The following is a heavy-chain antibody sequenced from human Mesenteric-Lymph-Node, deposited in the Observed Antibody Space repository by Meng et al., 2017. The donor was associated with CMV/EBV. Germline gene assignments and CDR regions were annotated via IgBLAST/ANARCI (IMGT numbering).Heavy chain of an antibody. CDR2: INHSGST. Sequence: GSLRLSCAVYGGSFSGYYWSWIRQPPGKGLEWIGEINHSGSTNYNPSLKSRVTISVDTSKNQFSLKLSSVTAADTAVYYCARKVATMVRGVNARRGGYFDYWGQGTLVTVSS. J-gene: IGHJ4*02. CDR3: ARKVATMVRGVNARRGGYFDY. D-gene: IGHD3-10*01. CDR1: GGSFSGYY. V-gene: IGHV4-34*01.